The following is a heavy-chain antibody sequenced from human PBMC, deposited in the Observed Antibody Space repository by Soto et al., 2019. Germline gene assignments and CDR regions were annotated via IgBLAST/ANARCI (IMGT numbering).Heavy chain of an antibody. CDR1: GFTFSSYA. D-gene: IGHD1-26*01. J-gene: IGHJ3*02. CDR2: ISGSGGST. CDR3: IVYIYYSGSTYFNPSLKSRVTISVDTSKNLFSLKLSSVTAADTAVYFCARQRGGWLQLLEHAFDI. Sequence: PGGSLRLSCAASGFTFSSYAMSWVRQAPGKGLEWVSAISGSGGSTYYADSVKGRFTISRDNSKNTLYLQMNSLRAEDTAVYYLIVYIYYSGSTYFNPSLKSRVTISVDTSKNLFSLKLSSVTAADTAVYFCARQRGGWLQLLEHAFDIWGQGTMVTVSS. V-gene: IGHV3-23*01.